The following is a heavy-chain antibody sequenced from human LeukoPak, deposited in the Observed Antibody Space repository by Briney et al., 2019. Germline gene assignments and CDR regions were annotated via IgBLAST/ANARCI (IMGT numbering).Heavy chain of an antibody. CDR1: GFSFSSYS. Sequence: GGSLRLSCAASGFSFSSYSMNWVRQAPGKGREWVSYISSSSSTIYYADSVKGRFTISRDNAKNSLYLQMSSLRAEDTAVYYCARDRAVAGTYWYFDLWGPGTLVTVSS. J-gene: IGHJ2*01. CDR2: ISSSSSTI. CDR3: ARDRAVAGTYWYFDL. D-gene: IGHD6-19*01. V-gene: IGHV3-48*01.